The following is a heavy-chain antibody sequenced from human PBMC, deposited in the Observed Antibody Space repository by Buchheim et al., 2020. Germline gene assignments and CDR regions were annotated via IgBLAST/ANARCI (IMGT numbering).Heavy chain of an antibody. Sequence: EVHLVQSGAEVRKPGESLKISCEASGYSFTDYWIGWVRQMPGKGLEWMGLIFPRDSDMRYSPSFQGQVTISADKSISNAFLQWSSLKASDTAMYYCVRGSGYCTDTKCYQFGYWGQ. CDR1: GYSFTDYW. V-gene: IGHV5-51*01. CDR3: VRGSGYCTDTKCYQFGY. CDR2: IFPRDSDM. J-gene: IGHJ4*02. D-gene: IGHD2-8*02.